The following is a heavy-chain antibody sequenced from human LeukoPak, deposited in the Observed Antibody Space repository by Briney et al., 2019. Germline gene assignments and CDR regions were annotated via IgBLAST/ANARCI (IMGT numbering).Heavy chain of an antibody. CDR1: GGTFSSYA. CDR3: ARWTNYGDYEYYFDC. D-gene: IGHD4-17*01. CDR2: IIPIFGTA. J-gene: IGHJ4*02. Sequence: SVKVSCKASGGTFSSYAISWVRQAPGQGLEWMGGIIPIFGTANYAQKFQGRVTITADESTSTAYMELSSLRSEDTAVYYCARWTNYGDYEYYFDCWGQGTLVTVSS. V-gene: IGHV1-69*01.